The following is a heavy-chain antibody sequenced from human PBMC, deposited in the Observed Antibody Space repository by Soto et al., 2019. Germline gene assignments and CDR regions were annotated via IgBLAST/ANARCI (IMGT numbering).Heavy chain of an antibody. CDR2: ISHSGTT. CDR1: GGSISTSDW. J-gene: IGHJ4*02. Sequence: QVQLQESGPRLVKPSGTLSLTCAVSGGSISTSDWWNWVRQCPGKGLEWIGEISHSGTTHYNPSLKSRVTISGDTSKNQLSLNLRSVTAADTAVYYCARHRGPTGPNYWGQGTLVTVSS. CDR3: ARHRGPTGPNY. V-gene: IGHV4-4*02. D-gene: IGHD3-10*01.